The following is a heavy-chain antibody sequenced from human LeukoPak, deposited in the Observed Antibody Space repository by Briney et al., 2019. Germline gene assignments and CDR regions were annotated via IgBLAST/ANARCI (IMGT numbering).Heavy chain of an antibody. Sequence: SETLSLTCTVSGDSISTYYWNWIRQPPGKGLEWIGYIYHSGSTNYNPSLQSRVTISVDTSKNQFSLSLNSVTAADTAVYYCARGGAARLHFQNWGQGTLVTVSS. J-gene: IGHJ1*01. CDR2: IYHSGST. CDR1: GDSISTYY. V-gene: IGHV4-59*01. D-gene: IGHD6-6*01. CDR3: ARGGAARLHFQN.